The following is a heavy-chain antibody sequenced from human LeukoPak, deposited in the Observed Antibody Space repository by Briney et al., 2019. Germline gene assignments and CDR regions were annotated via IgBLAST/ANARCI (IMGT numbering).Heavy chain of an antibody. CDR3: VKVRCRPSSRSPNWFAP. D-gene: IGHD2-2*01. Sequence: PGGSLRLSCAASGFTFNSYAMGWVRQAPGKGRGWVSTIDGHGGTTYYAASVTGRFTMSRDNSKTTLCLQMNSPRAEDTAVYYFVKVRCRPSSRSPNWFAPWGQRTLVTLYS. CDR1: GFTFNSYA. V-gene: IGHV3-23*01. CDR2: IDGHGGTT. J-gene: IGHJ5*02.